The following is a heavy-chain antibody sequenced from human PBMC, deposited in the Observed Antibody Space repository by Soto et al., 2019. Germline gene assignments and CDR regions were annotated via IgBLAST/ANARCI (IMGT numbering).Heavy chain of an antibody. V-gene: IGHV3-23*01. J-gene: IGHJ4*02. Sequence: EVQLLESGGGLVQPGGSLRLSCAASGFTFSSYAMSWVRQAPGKGLEWVSAISGSGGSTYYADSVKGRFTISRDNSKNTXYLQMNSLRAEDTAVYYCAKVGRYCSSTSCYSTFDYWGQGTLVTVSS. CDR2: ISGSGGST. CDR1: GFTFSSYA. D-gene: IGHD2-2*01. CDR3: AKVGRYCSSTSCYSTFDY.